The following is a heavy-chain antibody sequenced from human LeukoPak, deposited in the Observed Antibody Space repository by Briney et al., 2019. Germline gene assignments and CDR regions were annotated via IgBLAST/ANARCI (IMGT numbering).Heavy chain of an antibody. J-gene: IGHJ4*02. CDR3: AKASVTTAVLFDS. Sequence: SETLSLTCTVSGGSISSYYWNWIRQPPGQGLEWIGYISNSGITKYNPSLKSRVTISLETSKNQFSLRLTSVTAADTAVYYCAKASVTTAVLFDSWGQGTQVAVSS. D-gene: IGHD4-23*01. CDR2: ISNSGIT. V-gene: IGHV4-59*01. CDR1: GGSISSYY.